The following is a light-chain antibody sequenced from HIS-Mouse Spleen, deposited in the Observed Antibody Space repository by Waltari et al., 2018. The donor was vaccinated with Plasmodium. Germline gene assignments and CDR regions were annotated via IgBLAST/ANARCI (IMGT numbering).Light chain of an antibody. J-gene: IGLJ3*02. V-gene: IGLV3-10*01. CDR2: EDS. CDR3: YSTDSSGNHRV. CDR1: ALPNKY. Sequence: SYELTQPPSVSVSPGQTARITCSGDALPNKYAYCYQQKSGQPPVLVIYEDSKRPSGIPERCSGSSSGTMATLTISGAQVEDEADYYCYSTDSSGNHRVFGGGTKLTVL.